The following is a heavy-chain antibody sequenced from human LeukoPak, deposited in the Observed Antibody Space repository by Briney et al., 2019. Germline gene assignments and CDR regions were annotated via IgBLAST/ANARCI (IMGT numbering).Heavy chain of an antibody. CDR2: IPTRSSHR. V-gene: IGHV3-21*01. J-gene: IGHJ4*02. CDR1: GFTFSSYS. CDR3: ARVMARCDAGGGSCYLDY. Sequence: PGRSLRLSCVASGFTFSSYSIVWVRQAPGRGLEWVSYIPTRSSHRYYADQLQGRFTISRDNAKNALYLQMNSLRAEDTAVYYCARVMARCDAGGGSCYLDYWGQGTLVTVSS. D-gene: IGHD2-15*01.